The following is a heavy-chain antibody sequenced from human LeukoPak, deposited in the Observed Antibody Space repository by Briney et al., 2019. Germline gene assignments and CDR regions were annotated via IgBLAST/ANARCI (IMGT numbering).Heavy chain of an antibody. D-gene: IGHD2-8*01. Sequence: PSETLSLTCTVSGGSISSSSYYWGWIRQPPGKGLEWIGSIYYRGTTYYNPSLRSRVTTSVDTSKSQFSLRLNFVTAADTAMYYCARHTRINGFQFWGQGIPVTVSS. V-gene: IGHV4-39*01. CDR3: ARHTRINGFQF. CDR2: IYYRGTT. J-gene: IGHJ4*01. CDR1: GGSISSSSYY.